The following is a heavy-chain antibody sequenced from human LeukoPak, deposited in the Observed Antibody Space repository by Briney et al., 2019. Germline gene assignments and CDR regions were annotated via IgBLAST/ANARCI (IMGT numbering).Heavy chain of an antibody. D-gene: IGHD4-17*01. CDR3: ASLTTVTQGYFDS. V-gene: IGHV4-59*08. J-gene: IGHJ4*02. CDR2: IYYSGST. Sequence: SETLSLTCTVSGGSITSYYWSWVRQPPGKGLEWIGYIYYSGSTNYNPSLKSRLTISVDASKNQFSLKLSSVTATDTAVYYCASLTTVTQGYFDSWGQGTLVTVSS. CDR1: GGSITSYY.